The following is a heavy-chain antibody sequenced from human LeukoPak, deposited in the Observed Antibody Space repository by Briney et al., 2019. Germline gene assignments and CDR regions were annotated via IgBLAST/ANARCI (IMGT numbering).Heavy chain of an antibody. CDR3: ATRGGDFWSGYYFYYFDY. CDR1: GYTFTSYA. D-gene: IGHD3-3*01. CDR2: INAGNGNT. V-gene: IGHV1-3*01. Sequence: ASVKVSCKASGYTFTSYAMHWVRQAPGQRLEWMGWINAGNGNTKYSQKFQGRVTITRDTSASTAYMELSSLRSEDTAVYYCATRGGDFWSGYYFYYFDYWGQGTLVTVSS. J-gene: IGHJ4*02.